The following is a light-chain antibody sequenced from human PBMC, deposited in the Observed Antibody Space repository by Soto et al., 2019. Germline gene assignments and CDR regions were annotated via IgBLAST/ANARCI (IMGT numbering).Light chain of an antibody. CDR3: SAFTGTSYV. CDR2: DVS. J-gene: IGLJ1*01. CDR1: SSDVGGNKY. Sequence: QSALTQPASVSWSPGQSITISCTGTSSDVGGNKYVSWYQQYPGKAPKLMICDVSNRPSGVSNRFSGSKSGNTASLTISGLQAEDEADYYCSAFTGTSYVFGNGTKVTVL. V-gene: IGLV2-14*03.